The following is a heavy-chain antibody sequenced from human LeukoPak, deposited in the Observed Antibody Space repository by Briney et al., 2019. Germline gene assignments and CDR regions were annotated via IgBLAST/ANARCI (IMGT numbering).Heavy chain of an antibody. J-gene: IGHJ6*02. D-gene: IGHD6-13*01. CDR3: ASSSWSTPYSYYYYGMDV. V-gene: IGHV1-2*02. CDR1: GYTFTGYY. Sequence: ASVKVSCKASGYTFTGYYMHWVRQAPGQGLEWMGWINPNSGATNYAQKFQGRVTMTRDTSISTAYMELSRLRSDDTAVYYCASSSWSTPYSYYYYGMDVWGQGTTVTVSS. CDR2: INPNSGAT.